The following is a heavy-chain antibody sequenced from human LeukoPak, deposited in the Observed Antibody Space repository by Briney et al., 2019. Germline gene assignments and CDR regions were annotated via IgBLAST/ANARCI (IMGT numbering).Heavy chain of an antibody. J-gene: IGHJ4*02. D-gene: IGHD6-6*01. CDR3: ARGSGYSTSSPVY. CDR1: GGSFSAHY. CDR2: INPSGST. V-gene: IGHV4-34*01. Sequence: PSETLSLPCAVYGGSFSAHYWSWMRQSPRKGLVWIGEINPSGSTNYNPSLKSRVTISVDTSKNQSSLKPTSVPAANTAAYYCARGSGYSTSSPVYWGRGTPVTVSS.